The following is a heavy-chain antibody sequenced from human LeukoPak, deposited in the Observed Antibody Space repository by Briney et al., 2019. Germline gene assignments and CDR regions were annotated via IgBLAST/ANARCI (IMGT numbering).Heavy chain of an antibody. CDR2: IKQDGSEK. CDR1: GFTFSSYS. D-gene: IGHD6-19*01. J-gene: IGHJ4*02. CDR3: ARDRRGSGWYFDY. V-gene: IGHV3-7*01. Sequence: PGGSLRLSCAASGFTFSSYSMNWVRQTPGKGLEWVANIKQDGSEKYYVDSVKGRFTISRDNAKNSLWLQMNSLRAEDTAVYYCARDRRGSGWYFDYWGQGALVTVSS.